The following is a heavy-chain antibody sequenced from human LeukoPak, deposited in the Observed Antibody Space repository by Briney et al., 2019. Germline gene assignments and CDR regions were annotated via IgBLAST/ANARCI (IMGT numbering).Heavy chain of an antibody. J-gene: IGHJ6*03. D-gene: IGHD6-13*01. CDR3: ARADYSSTWSHDYYYMDV. Sequence: SETLSLTCAVYDGSFSGYFWTWIRQPPGKWLEWMGQITHSGNINYSPSLKSRVSISVDTSKSQFSLKLSSVTAADTAVYYCARADYSSTWSHDYYYMDVWGKGTTVTVSS. CDR1: DGSFSGYF. CDR2: ITHSGNI. V-gene: IGHV4-34*01.